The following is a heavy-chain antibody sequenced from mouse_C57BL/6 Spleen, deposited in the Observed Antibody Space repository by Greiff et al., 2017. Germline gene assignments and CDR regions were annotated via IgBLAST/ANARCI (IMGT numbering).Heavy chain of an antibody. CDR2: IWRGGST. Sequence: QVQLQQSGPGLVQPSQSLSITCTVSGFSLTSYGVHWVRQSPGKGLEWLGVIWRGGSTDYNAAFIARLSISKDNSKSQVFFKMNSLQADDTAVYYCARAGDGVPNWGQGTLVTVSA. CDR1: GFSLTSYG. D-gene: IGHD3-3*01. V-gene: IGHV2-2*01. J-gene: IGHJ3*01. CDR3: ARAGDGVPN.